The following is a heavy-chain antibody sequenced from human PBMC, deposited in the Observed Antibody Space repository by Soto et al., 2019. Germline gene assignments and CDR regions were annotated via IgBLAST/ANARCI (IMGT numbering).Heavy chain of an antibody. CDR1: GYSFTRHW. V-gene: IGHV5-51*01. D-gene: IGHD2-15*01. Sequence: PGESLKISCKADGYSFTRHWIGWVRQVPGRGLEWVAVIYPADSDARYSPSFRGRGTISVDISINTVYLQWRSLKASDTAIYFCARKDTVTEPVRGVYFDSGGQGTPVTVSS. CDR3: ARKDTVTEPVRGVYFDS. J-gene: IGHJ4*02. CDR2: IYPADSDA.